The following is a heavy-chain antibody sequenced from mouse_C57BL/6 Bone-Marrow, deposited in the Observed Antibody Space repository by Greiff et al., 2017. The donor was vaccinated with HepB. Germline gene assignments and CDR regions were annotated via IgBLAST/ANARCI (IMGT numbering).Heavy chain of an antibody. V-gene: IGHV1-64*01. CDR2: IHPNSGST. D-gene: IGHD4-1*01. CDR1: GYTFTSYW. J-gene: IGHJ2*01. CDR3: ARDRTGTRYYFDY. Sequence: VKLQQPGAELVKPGASVQLSCKASGYTFTSYWMPWVKQRPGKGLEWIGMIHPNSGSTNYNEKFKSKATLTVDKSSSTAYMQLSSLTSEDSAVYYCARDRTGTRYYFDYWGQGTTLTVSS.